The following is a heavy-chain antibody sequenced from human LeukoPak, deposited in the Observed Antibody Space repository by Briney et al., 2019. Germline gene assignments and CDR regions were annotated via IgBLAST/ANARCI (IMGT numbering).Heavy chain of an antibody. V-gene: IGHV4-4*07. D-gene: IGHD2/OR15-2a*01. J-gene: IGHJ2*01. Sequence: SETLSLTCSVSGGSITNNYWSWIRQSAGKGLEWIGRIHTTGSVNYDLSLKGRITMSVDRSNNRFSLNLTSVTAADTAVYYCARQGYVYGDSASFYEFWYFDIWGRGTPVTVSS. CDR1: GGSITNNY. CDR3: ARQGYVYGDSASFYEFWYFDI. CDR2: IHTTGSV.